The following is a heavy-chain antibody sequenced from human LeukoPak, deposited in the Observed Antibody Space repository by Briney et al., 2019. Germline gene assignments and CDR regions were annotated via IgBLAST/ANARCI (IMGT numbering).Heavy chain of an antibody. J-gene: IGHJ4*02. D-gene: IGHD5-18*01. CDR3: AKKEDATMVHYYFDY. Sequence: GGSLGLSCAASGFTFSSYAMTWVRQAPGKGLEWVSGISDSGDSTYYADSVKGRFTISRDNSKNTLYLQMNSLRAEDTAVYYCAKKEDATMVHYYFDYWGQGTLVTVSS. CDR1: GFTFSSYA. V-gene: IGHV3-23*01. CDR2: ISDSGDST.